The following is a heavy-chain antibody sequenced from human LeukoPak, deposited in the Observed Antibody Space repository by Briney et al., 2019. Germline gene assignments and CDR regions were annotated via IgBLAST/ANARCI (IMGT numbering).Heavy chain of an antibody. CDR2: IYSGGST. Sequence: PGGSLRLSCAASGFTVSSTYMSWVRQAPGKGLEWVAVIYSGGSTDYADSVKGRFTISRDNSANTLHLQLNSLRAEDTAVYYCARIPKTTYFDYWGQGTLVTVSS. D-gene: IGHD4-17*01. V-gene: IGHV3-53*01. CDR1: GFTVSSTY. J-gene: IGHJ4*02. CDR3: ARIPKTTYFDY.